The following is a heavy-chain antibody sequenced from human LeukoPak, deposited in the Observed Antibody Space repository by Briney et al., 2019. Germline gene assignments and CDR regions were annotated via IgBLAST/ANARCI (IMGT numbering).Heavy chain of an antibody. CDR3: ARDQVAGSWSSDAFDI. D-gene: IGHD6-13*01. CDR1: GYTFTDFH. J-gene: IGHJ3*02. CDR2: INPNSGGT. V-gene: IGHV1-2*02. Sequence: GASVKVSCKASGYTFTDFHMHLVRQAPGQRPEWMGWINPNSGGTNYAQKFQGRVTMTRDMSVTTAYMEVSRLRFDDTAVYYCARDQVAGSWSSDAFDIWGQGTMVTVSS.